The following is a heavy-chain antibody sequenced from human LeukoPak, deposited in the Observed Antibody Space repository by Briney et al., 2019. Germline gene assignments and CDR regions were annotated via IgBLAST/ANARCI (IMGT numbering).Heavy chain of an antibody. J-gene: IGHJ4*02. V-gene: IGHV4-59*01. CDR3: ARGVVAATGYDY. CDR1: GGSISSYS. D-gene: IGHD2-15*01. CDR2: IYYSGST. Sequence: PSETLSLTCTVSGGSISSYSWSWIRQPPGKGLEWIGYIYYSGSTYYNPSLKSRVTISVDTLKNQFSLKMSSVTAADTATYYCARGVVAATGYDYWGQGTLVTVSS.